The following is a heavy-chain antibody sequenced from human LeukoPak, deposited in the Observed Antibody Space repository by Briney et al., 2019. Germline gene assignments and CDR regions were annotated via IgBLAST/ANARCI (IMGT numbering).Heavy chain of an antibody. D-gene: IGHD2-2*01. CDR2: ISAYNGNT. V-gene: IGHV1-18*01. Sequence: ASVKVSCKASGYTFTSYGVIWVRQAPGQGLEWMGGISAYNGNTNYAQKFRGRVTMTTDTSTSTAYMELRSLGSDDTAVYFCARPVVETMGKYSFDVWGHGALVTASS. CDR3: ARPVVETMGKYSFDV. CDR1: GYTFTSYG. J-gene: IGHJ4*01.